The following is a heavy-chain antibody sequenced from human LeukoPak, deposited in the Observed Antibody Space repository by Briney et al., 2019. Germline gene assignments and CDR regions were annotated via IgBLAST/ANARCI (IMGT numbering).Heavy chain of an antibody. D-gene: IGHD3-10*01. J-gene: IGHJ6*04. Sequence: ASVEVSCKVSGYTLTELSMHWVRQPPGKGLEWMGDFDPEDGETLYAQKFQGRVTMTEDTSTDTAYMELSSLRSEDTAVYYCATADASVVRGVISGMDVWGKGTTVTVSS. V-gene: IGHV1-24*01. CDR2: FDPEDGET. CDR1: GYTLTELS. CDR3: ATADASVVRGVISGMDV.